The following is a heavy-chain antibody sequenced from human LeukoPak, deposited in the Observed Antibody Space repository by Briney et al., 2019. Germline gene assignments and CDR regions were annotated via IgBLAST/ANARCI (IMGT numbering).Heavy chain of an antibody. V-gene: IGHV3-23*01. J-gene: IGHJ6*03. Sequence: PGGSLRLSCAASGFTFSSYAMSWVRQAPGKGLEWVSAISGSGGSTYYADSVKGRFTISRDNSKNTLYLQMNSLRAEDTAVYYCAKAVGARGPTNYYYYYMDVWGKGTTVTVSS. CDR1: GFTFSSYA. D-gene: IGHD1-26*01. CDR2: ISGSGGST. CDR3: AKAVGARGPTNYYYYYMDV.